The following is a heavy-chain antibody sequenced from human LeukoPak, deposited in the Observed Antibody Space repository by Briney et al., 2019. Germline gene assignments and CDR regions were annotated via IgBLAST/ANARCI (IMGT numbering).Heavy chain of an antibody. CDR2: ISGSGDST. V-gene: IGHV3-23*01. CDR3: ARDIAVSGNYFDY. CDR1: GFTFSTYA. J-gene: IGHJ4*02. Sequence: PGGSLRLSCAASGFTFSTYAMNWVRQAPGKGLEWVSTISGSGDSTYYADSVKGRFTISRDNAKNTLYLQMNSLRAEDTAVYYCARDIAVSGNYFDYWGQGTLVTVSS. D-gene: IGHD6-19*01.